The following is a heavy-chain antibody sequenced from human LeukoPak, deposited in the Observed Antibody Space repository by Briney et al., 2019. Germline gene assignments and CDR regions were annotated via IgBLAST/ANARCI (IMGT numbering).Heavy chain of an antibody. J-gene: IGHJ4*02. CDR1: GFTFSIYA. D-gene: IGHD2-2*01. CDR3: AKGYAKPCSSTSCYLLDY. CDR2: ISGSGGST. V-gene: IGHV3-23*01. Sequence: GGSLRLSCAASGFTFSIYAMSWVRQAPGKGLEWVSTISGSGGSTYYAESVKGRFTISRDNSKNTLELQMNSLRAEDTAVYYCAKGYAKPCSSTSCYLLDYWGQGTLVTVSS.